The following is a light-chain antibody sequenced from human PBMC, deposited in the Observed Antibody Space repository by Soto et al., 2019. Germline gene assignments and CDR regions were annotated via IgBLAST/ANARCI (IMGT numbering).Light chain of an antibody. Sequence: LSAVVGESVTINGQASQNIKRYLNWYKQTPGRXPXXXIYDASNLEAGVTSRFRGSGYGTDFTFTFSCLQNEDIATHSCVPYLILHTFCHVTLLEI. CDR2: DAS. CDR1: QNIKRY. CDR3: VPYLILHT. V-gene: IGKV1-33*01. J-gene: IGKJ5*01.